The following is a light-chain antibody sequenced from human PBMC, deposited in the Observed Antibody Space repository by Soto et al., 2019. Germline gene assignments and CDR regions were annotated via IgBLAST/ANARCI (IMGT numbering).Light chain of an antibody. V-gene: IGKV3-15*01. CDR3: QQYNNGLT. CDR1: QSVSSN. Sequence: EIVMTQSPATLSVSPGERATLSCRASQSVSSNLAWYQQKPGQAPRLLIYGASTRATGIPARFSGSGSGTEFTLTISSLQSEDFEVYYCQQYNNGLTFGGGTKVEIK. CDR2: GAS. J-gene: IGKJ4*01.